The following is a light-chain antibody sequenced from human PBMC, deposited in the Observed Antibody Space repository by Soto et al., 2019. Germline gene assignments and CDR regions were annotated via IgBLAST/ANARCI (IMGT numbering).Light chain of an antibody. CDR2: GAS. Sequence: EIVMTQSPATLSVSPGERATLSCRASQSVSSNLAWYQQKPGQAPRLLIYGASTRATGIPSRFSASGSGTEFTLTINSLQSEDFAVYYCQQYGSSPPTFGQGTMVDIK. CDR1: QSVSSN. J-gene: IGKJ1*01. CDR3: QQYGSSPPT. V-gene: IGKV3-15*01.